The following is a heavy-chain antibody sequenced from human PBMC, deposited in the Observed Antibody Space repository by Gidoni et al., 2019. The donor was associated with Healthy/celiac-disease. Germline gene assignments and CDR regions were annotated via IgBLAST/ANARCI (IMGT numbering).Heavy chain of an antibody. CDR3: ARVPEGYGDYYYFDY. D-gene: IGHD4-17*01. CDR2: IYYSGST. CDR1: GGSISSYY. V-gene: IGHV4-59*01. J-gene: IGHJ4*02. Sequence: QVQLQESGPGLVKPSETLSLTCTVSGGSISSYYWSWIRQPPGKGLEWIGYIYYSGSTNYNPSLKSRVTISVDTSKNQFSLKLSSVTAADTAVYYCARVPEGYGDYYYFDYWGQGTLVTVSS.